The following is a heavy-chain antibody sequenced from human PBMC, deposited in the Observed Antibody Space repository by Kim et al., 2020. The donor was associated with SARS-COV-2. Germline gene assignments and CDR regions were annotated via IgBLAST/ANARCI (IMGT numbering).Heavy chain of an antibody. CDR3: AKEVDFWSGYGFAY. J-gene: IGHJ4*02. V-gene: IGHV3-30*02. Sequence: ADSVKGRFTISRDNSKNTLYLQRNSRRAEETAVYYCAKEVDFWSGYGFAYWGQGTLVTVSS. D-gene: IGHD3-3*01.